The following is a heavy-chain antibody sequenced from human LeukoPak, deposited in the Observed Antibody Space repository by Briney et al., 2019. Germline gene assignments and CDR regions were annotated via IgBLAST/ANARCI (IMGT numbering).Heavy chain of an antibody. D-gene: IGHD3-22*01. CDR1: GGSFSDYY. J-gene: IGHJ4*02. CDR2: INHSGST. V-gene: IGHV4-34*01. Sequence: SETLSLTCAVYGGSFSDYYWTWIRQPPGKGLEWIGEINHSGSTNYNPSLKSRVTISVDTSKKQFFLRLSSVTAADTAVYYCARDQRVGDSSGYPLDYWGQGTLVTVSS. CDR3: ARDQRVGDSSGYPLDY.